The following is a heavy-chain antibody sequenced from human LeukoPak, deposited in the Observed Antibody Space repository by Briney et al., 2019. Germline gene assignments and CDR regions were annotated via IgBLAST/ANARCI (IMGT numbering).Heavy chain of an antibody. Sequence: TGGSLRLSCATSGFTFSSYVMSWVRQAPGKGLEWVSALNDNSDSTYYADSVKGRFTISRDNSKNTLYLQMHSLRAEDSAVYYCTKGSGSSRPYYLDYWGQGTMVTVSS. J-gene: IGHJ4*02. CDR3: TKGSGSSRPYYLDY. D-gene: IGHD6-6*01. CDR1: GFTFSSYV. V-gene: IGHV3-23*01. CDR2: LNDNSDST.